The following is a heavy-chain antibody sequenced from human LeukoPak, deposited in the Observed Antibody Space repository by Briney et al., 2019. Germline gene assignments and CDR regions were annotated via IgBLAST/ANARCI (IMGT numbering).Heavy chain of an antibody. J-gene: IGHJ5*02. V-gene: IGHV4-4*07. D-gene: IGHD2-2*01. CDR2: IYTSGST. Sequence: SETLSLTCTVSGGSISSYYWSWIRQPAGKGLEWIGRIYTSGSTNYNPSLKSRVTMSVDTSKNQFSLKLSSVTAADTAVYYCARGTRYCSSTSCSHGWFDPWGQGTLVTVSS. CDR1: GGSISSYY. CDR3: ARGTRYCSSTSCSHGWFDP.